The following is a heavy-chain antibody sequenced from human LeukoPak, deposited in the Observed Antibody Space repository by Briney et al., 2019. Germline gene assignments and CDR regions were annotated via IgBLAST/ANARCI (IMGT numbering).Heavy chain of an antibody. CDR3: ARERPGDAFDI. V-gene: IGHV4-4*08. D-gene: IGHD3-10*01. J-gene: IGHJ3*02. Sequence: GSLRLSCTASGFTFGDYAMSWFRQAPGKGLEWIGRIYTSGSTNYNPSLKSRVTISVDTSKNQFSLKLSSVTAADTAVYYCARERPGDAFDIWGQGTMVTVSS. CDR2: IYTSGST. CDR1: GFTFGDYA.